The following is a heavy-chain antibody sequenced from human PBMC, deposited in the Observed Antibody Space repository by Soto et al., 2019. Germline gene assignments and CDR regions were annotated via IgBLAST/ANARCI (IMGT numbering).Heavy chain of an antibody. CDR1: GGSFSGYY. Sequence: QVQLQQWGAGLLKPSETLSLTCAVYGGSFSGYYWSWIRQPPGKGLEWIGEINHSGSTNYNPSLKSRVTISVDTSKNQFSLKLSSVTAADTAVYYCARVKAGSPTDYWGQGTLVTVSS. V-gene: IGHV4-34*01. J-gene: IGHJ4*02. CDR2: INHSGST. CDR3: ARVKAGSPTDY. D-gene: IGHD3-10*01.